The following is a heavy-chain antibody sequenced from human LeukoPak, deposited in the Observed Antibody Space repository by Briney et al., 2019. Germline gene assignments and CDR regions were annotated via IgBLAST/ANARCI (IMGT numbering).Heavy chain of an antibody. Sequence: SQTLSLTCTVSGGSISSGSYYWSWIRQPAGKGLEWIGRIYTSGSTNYNPSLKSRVTISVDTSKNQFSLKLSSVTAADTAVYYCARVVTMVRGVIAYDAFDIWGQGTMVTVSS. J-gene: IGHJ3*02. CDR1: GGSISSGSYY. V-gene: IGHV4-61*02. CDR2: IYTSGST. CDR3: ARVVTMVRGVIAYDAFDI. D-gene: IGHD3-10*01.